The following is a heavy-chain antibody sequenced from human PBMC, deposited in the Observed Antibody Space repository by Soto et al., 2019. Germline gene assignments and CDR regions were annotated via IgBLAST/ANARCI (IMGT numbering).Heavy chain of an antibody. CDR3: AKFFVETGGSSGWPWSFHF. CDR1: GFTFSSYA. D-gene: IGHD6-25*01. Sequence: PGGSLRLSCAASGFTFSSYAMSWVRQAPGKGLEWVSAISGTGGTTYYADSVKGRFTISRDNSRNTLHLQMNSLRAEDTAIYYCAKFFVETGGSSGWPWSFHFWCQGTLVTVSS. J-gene: IGHJ4*02. V-gene: IGHV3-23*01. CDR2: ISGTGGTT.